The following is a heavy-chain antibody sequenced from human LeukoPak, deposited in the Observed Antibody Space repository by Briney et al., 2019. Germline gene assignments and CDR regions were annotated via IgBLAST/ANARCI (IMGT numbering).Heavy chain of an antibody. CDR1: GVTFSSYA. Sequence: PGGSLRLSCAASGVTFSSYAMSWVRQAPGKGLEWVSGISGSGGTTYYADSVKGRFTISRDNYKNTLYLQMNSLRAEDTAVYYCARGGTWGGYYYMDVWGKGTTVTVSS. CDR3: ARGGTWGGYYYMDV. V-gene: IGHV3-23*01. J-gene: IGHJ6*03. D-gene: IGHD1-1*01. CDR2: ISGSGGTT.